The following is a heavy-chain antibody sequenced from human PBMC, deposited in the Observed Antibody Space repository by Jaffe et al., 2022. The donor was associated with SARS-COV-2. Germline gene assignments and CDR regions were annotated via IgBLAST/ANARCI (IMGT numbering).Heavy chain of an antibody. D-gene: IGHD2-21*02. Sequence: VQLLESGGGLVQPGGSLTLSCEASGFTFRNYAMTWVRQTPGKGLEWVSAVSALFGTTFYADSVKGRFTISRDNSKNTLFLQMNSLRVEDTAIYYCVKDRNADGGVATAPNWFDPWGQGTLVTVSS. CDR3: VKDRNADGGVATAPNWFDP. J-gene: IGHJ5*02. CDR1: GFTFRNYA. CDR2: VSALFGTT. V-gene: IGHV3-23*01.